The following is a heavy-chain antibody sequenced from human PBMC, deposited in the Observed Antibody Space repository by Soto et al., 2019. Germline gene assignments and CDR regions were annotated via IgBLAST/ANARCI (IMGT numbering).Heavy chain of an antibody. CDR3: ATSYGSGSRPFDY. V-gene: IGHV1-69*02. CDR2: IIPMLGMS. J-gene: IGHJ4*02. CDR1: GDTFNFYT. D-gene: IGHD3-10*01. Sequence: QVQLVQSGAEVKKPGSSVMVSCKASGDTFNFYTISWVRQAPGQGLEWMGRIIPMLGMSNYAQKFQDRVTIIADKSTSTAYMQLSSLRSEDTAIYYCATSYGSGSRPFDYWGQGTLVTVSS.